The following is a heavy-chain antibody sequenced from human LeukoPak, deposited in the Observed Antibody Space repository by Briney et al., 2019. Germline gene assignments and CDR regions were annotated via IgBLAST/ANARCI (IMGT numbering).Heavy chain of an antibody. CDR2: IYPGDSET. D-gene: IGHD3-22*01. J-gene: IGHJ4*02. V-gene: IGHV5-51*01. Sequence: GESLKIPCKGSGYNFTSYWIGWVRQMPGKGLEWMGIIYPGDSETRYNPSLQGQVTISADKSISTAYLQWSSLKASDTAMYYCARNYYDTSGYYYFDYWGQGTLVTVSS. CDR1: GYNFTSYW. CDR3: ARNYYDTSGYYYFDY.